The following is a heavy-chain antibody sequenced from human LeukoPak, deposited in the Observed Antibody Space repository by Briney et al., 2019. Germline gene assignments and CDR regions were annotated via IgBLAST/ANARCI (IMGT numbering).Heavy chain of an antibody. Sequence: GRSLRLSCAAPGFTFDDYAMHWVRQAPGKGLEWVSGISWNSGSIGYADSVKGRFTISRDNAKNSLYFQMNSLRAEDTALYYCAKDNLGDSYDSSGYPDYWGQGILVTVSS. V-gene: IGHV3-9*01. CDR3: AKDNLGDSYDSSGYPDY. CDR2: ISWNSGSI. J-gene: IGHJ4*02. CDR1: GFTFDDYA. D-gene: IGHD3-22*01.